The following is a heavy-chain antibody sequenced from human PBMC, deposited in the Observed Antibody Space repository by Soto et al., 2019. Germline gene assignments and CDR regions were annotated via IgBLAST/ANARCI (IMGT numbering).Heavy chain of an antibody. CDR2: IYYSGST. D-gene: IGHD1-26*01. Sequence: PSETLSLTCTVSGGSISSYYWSWIRQPPGKGLEWIGYIYYSGSTNYNPSLKSRVTISVDTSKNQFSLKLSPVTAADTAVYYCARDGGSYLYSWGQGTLVTVSS. CDR1: GGSISSYY. J-gene: IGHJ4*02. CDR3: ARDGGSYLYS. V-gene: IGHV4-59*01.